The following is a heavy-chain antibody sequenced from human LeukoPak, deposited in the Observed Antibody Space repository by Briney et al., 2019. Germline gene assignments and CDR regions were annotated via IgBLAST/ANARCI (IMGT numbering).Heavy chain of an antibody. V-gene: IGHV1-18*04. CDR2: ISAYNGNT. CDR1: GYTFTSYG. Sequence: GASVKVSCKASGYTFTSYGISWVRQAPGQGLEWMGWISAYNGNTNYAQKLQGRVTMTTDTSTSTVYMELRSLKSDDTAVYYCARDLGVGGYCSSTSCSWFDPWGQGTLVTVSS. D-gene: IGHD2-2*01. J-gene: IGHJ5*02. CDR3: ARDLGVGGYCSSTSCSWFDP.